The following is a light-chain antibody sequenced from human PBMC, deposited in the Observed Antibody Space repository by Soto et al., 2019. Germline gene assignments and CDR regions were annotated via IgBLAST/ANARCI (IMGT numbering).Light chain of an antibody. V-gene: IGKV1-5*03. J-gene: IGKJ2*01. CDR2: KAS. CDR1: QSLSSW. CDR3: QEYHSYS. Sequence: DIQMTQSPSTLSAALGDRVTITCRASQSLSSWLAWYQQKPGKAPKLLIYKASSLESGVPPRFSGSGSGTEFTLTISSLQPEDFATYYCQEYHSYSFGQGTKLELK.